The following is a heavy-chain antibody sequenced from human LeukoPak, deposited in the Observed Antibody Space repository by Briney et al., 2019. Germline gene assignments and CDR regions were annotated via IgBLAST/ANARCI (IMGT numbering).Heavy chain of an antibody. D-gene: IGHD2-2*01. CDR2: ISSSSSYI. V-gene: IGHV3-21*01. J-gene: IGHJ4*02. CDR1: RFTFSSYS. CDR3: AIDVFVVVPAVERRAATLDY. Sequence: GGSLRLSCAASRFTFSSYSMNWVRQAPGKGLEWVSSISSSSSYIYYADSLKGRFTISRDNAKKSLYLQMNSLRVEDAAVYYCAIDVFVVVPAVERRAATLDYWGQGTLVTVSS.